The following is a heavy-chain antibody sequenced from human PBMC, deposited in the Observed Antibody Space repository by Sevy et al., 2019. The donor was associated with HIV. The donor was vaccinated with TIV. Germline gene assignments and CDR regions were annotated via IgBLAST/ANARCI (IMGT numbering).Heavy chain of an antibody. CDR2: INSGSTII. CDR3: ARDGGYSDYGMDL. V-gene: IGHV3-48*01. D-gene: IGHD2-15*01. Sequence: GGSLRLSCVASGFTFSSYNFNWVRQAPGKGLELISFINSGSTIISHADSVKGRFTISRDSAKKSVYLQMNSRRVEDTAVYYCARDGGYSDYGMDLWGQGTTVTVSS. J-gene: IGHJ6*02. CDR1: GFTFSSYN.